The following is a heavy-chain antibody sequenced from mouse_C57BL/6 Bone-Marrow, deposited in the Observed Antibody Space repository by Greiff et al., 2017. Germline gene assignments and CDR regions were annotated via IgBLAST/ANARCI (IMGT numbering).Heavy chain of an antibody. V-gene: IGHV1-69*01. CDR3: ERSNGVYAMDY. J-gene: IGHJ4*01. CDR1: GYTFTSYW. Sequence: QVQLQQPGAELVMPGASVKLSCKASGYTFTSYWMHWVKQRPGQGLEWIGEIDPSDSYTNYNQKFKGKSTLTVDKSSSTAYMQLSSLTSEDSAVYYCERSNGVYAMDYWGQGTSVTVSS. CDR2: IDPSDSYT.